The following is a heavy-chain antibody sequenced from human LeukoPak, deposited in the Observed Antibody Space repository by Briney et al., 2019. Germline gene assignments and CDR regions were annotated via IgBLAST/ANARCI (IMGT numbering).Heavy chain of an antibody. V-gene: IGHV3-53*01. J-gene: IGHJ4*02. CDR3: ARGGGDY. CDR2: IYSGGST. CDR1: GFTFSNYG. Sequence: GGSLRLSCAASGFTFSNYGINWVRQAPGKGLEWVSVIYSGGSTYYADSVKGRFTISRDNSKNTLYLQMNSLRADDTAVYYCARGGGDYWGQGTLVTVSS. D-gene: IGHD2-15*01.